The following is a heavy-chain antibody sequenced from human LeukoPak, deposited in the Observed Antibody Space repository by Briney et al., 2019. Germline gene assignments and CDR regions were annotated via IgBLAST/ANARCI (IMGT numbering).Heavy chain of an antibody. CDR1: GYTFTSYG. CDR3: ARDQGLAIAARHWFDP. Sequence: ASVKVSCKASGYTFTSYGLSWMRQAPGQGLEWMGWISAYNGNTNYAQKFQGRVTMATDTSTSTAYMELRSLRFDDTAVYYCARDQGLAIAARHWFDPWGQGTLVTVSS. CDR2: ISAYNGNT. D-gene: IGHD6-6*01. V-gene: IGHV1-18*01. J-gene: IGHJ5*02.